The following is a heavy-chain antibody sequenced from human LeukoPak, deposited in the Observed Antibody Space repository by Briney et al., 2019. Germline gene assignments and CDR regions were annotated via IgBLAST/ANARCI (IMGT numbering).Heavy chain of an antibody. D-gene: IGHD6-6*01. CDR2: IIPIFGTA. J-gene: IGHJ5*02. CDR1: GGTFSSYA. Sequence: SVKVSCKASGGTFSSYAISWVRQAPGQGLEWMGGIIPIFGTANYAQKFQGRVTITAGESTSTAYMELSSLRSEDTAVYYCARGGIAARSNWFDPWGQGTLVIVSS. CDR3: ARGGIAARSNWFDP. V-gene: IGHV1-69*13.